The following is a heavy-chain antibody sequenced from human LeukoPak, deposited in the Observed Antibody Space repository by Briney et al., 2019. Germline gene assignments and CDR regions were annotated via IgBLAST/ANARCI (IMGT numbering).Heavy chain of an antibody. Sequence: PGGSLRLSCTASGFTFSTYAMSWVRQAPGEGLEYIGYIYYSGNTNYNPSLKSRVTISVDTSKNQFSLKLSSVTAADTAVYYCARLPRYNWNYDDYWGQGTLVTVSS. CDR1: GFTFSTYA. V-gene: IGHV4-59*08. J-gene: IGHJ4*02. D-gene: IGHD1-20*01. CDR3: ARLPRYNWNYDDY. CDR2: IYYSGNT.